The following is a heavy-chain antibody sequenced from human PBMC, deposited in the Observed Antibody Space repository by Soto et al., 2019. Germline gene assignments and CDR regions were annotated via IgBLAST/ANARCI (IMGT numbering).Heavy chain of an antibody. CDR2: INHSGST. D-gene: IGHD3-10*01. CDR1: GGSFSGYY. CDR3: AKDLAKYYYGSGIDY. V-gene: IGHV4-34*01. J-gene: IGHJ4*02. Sequence: SETLSLTCAVYGGSFSGYYWTWIRQPPGTGLEWIGEINHSGSTNYNPSLKSRVTISVDTSKNQFSLKLTSVTAADTAVYYCAKDLAKYYYGSGIDYWGQGTLVTVSS.